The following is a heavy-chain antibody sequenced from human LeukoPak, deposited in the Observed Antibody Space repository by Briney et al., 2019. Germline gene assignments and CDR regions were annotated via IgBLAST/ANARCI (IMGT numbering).Heavy chain of an antibody. CDR2: ISVSGGTT. V-gene: IGHV3-23*01. Sequence: GGSLRLSCAASGFTFSNCAMSWVRQAPGKGLEWVSSISVSGGTTHYADSVKGRFTISRDNSKNTLYLQMNSLRAEDTAVYYCAKGRGSSRYYYYYMDVWGKGTTVTVSS. CDR3: AKGRGSSRYYYYYMDV. J-gene: IGHJ6*03. D-gene: IGHD6-6*01. CDR1: GFTFSNCA.